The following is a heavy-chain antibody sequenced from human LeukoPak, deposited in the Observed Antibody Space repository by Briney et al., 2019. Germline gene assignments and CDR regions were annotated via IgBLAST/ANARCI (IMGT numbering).Heavy chain of an antibody. CDR2: IYYSGST. D-gene: IGHD6-19*01. CDR1: GGSISSSSYY. V-gene: IGHV4-39*07. CDR3: ARGNSTWIAVAGTVDDAFDI. Sequence: SETLSLTCTVSGGSISSSSYYWGWIRQPPGKGLEWIGSIYYSGSTYYNPSLKSRVTISVDTSKNQFSLKLSSVTAADTAVYYCARGNSTWIAVAGTVDDAFDIWGQGTMVTVSS. J-gene: IGHJ3*02.